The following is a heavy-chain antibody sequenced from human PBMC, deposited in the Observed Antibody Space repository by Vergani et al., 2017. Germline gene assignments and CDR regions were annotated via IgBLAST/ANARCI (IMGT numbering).Heavy chain of an antibody. J-gene: IGHJ5*02. V-gene: IGHV3-74*01. D-gene: IGHD6-13*01. CDR2: INSNGSST. CDR1: GFPFSSYW. CDR3: ARGPWYSSSGLGDWFDP. Sequence: EVQLVESGGGLVQPGGSLRLPCAASGFPFSSYWMHWARQAPGKGLVWVSRINSNGSSTSYAASVKGRFTISRDNAKNTLYLQMNSLRAEDTAVYYCARGPWYSSSGLGDWFDPWGQGTLVTVSS.